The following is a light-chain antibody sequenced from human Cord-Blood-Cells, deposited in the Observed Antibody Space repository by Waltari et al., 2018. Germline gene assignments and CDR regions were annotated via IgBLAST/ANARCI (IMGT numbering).Light chain of an antibody. CDR2: DAS. J-gene: IGKJ2*01. CDR1: QDISNY. CDR3: QQYDNRMYT. Sequence: DIQMTQSPSSLSASVGDRVTITCQASQDISNYLNWYQQKPGKAPKLLIYDASNLETGVPARFSGSGSGTDFTFTISSLQPEDIETYYCQQYDNRMYTFGQGTKLEIK. V-gene: IGKV1-33*01.